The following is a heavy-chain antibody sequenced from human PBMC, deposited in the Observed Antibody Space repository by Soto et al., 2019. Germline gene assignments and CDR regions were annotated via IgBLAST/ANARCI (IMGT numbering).Heavy chain of an antibody. V-gene: IGHV1-18*04. J-gene: IGHJ6*02. CDR2: ISAYNGNT. CDR1: GYTFTSYG. D-gene: IGHD2-2*01. CDR3: ARVVVVPAASLRYYYGMDV. Sequence: QVQLVQSGAEVKKPGASVKVSCKASGYTFTSYGISWVRQAPGQGLEWMGWISAYNGNTNYAQKLQGRVTMTTDTSTSTGYMELRSLRSDDTAVYYCARVVVVPAASLRYYYGMDVWGQGTTVTVSS.